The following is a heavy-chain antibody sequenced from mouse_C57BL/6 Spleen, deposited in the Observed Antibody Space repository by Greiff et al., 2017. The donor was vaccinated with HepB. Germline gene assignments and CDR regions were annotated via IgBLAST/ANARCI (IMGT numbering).Heavy chain of an antibody. CDR2: ISDGGSYT. D-gene: IGHD2-4*01. CDR1: GFTFSSYA. J-gene: IGHJ2*01. Sequence: EVHLVESGGGLVKPGGSLKLSCAASGFTFSSYAMSWVRQTPEKRLEWVATISDGGSYTYYPDNVKGRFTISRDNAKNNLYLQLSHLKSGDTAMYYCARWDYDERDFDYWGQGTTLTVSS. CDR3: ARWDYDERDFDY. V-gene: IGHV5-4*01.